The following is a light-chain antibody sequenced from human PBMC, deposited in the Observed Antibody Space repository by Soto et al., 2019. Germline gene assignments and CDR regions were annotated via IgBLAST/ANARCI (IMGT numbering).Light chain of an antibody. Sequence: QSALTQPASVSGSPGQSITISCTGTSSDVGGYNYVSWYQQHPGKAPKLMIYDVSNRPSGVSNRFSGSKSGNTASLTISGLQAEHEADYYCSSYTSSSTLVVFGGGTKGTVL. J-gene: IGLJ2*01. CDR3: SSYTSSSTLVV. CDR1: SSDVGGYNY. CDR2: DVS. V-gene: IGLV2-14*01.